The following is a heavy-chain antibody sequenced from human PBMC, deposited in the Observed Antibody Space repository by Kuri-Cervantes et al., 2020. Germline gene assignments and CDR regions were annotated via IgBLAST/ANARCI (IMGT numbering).Heavy chain of an antibody. V-gene: IGHV3-48*01. D-gene: IGHD5-18*01. CDR1: GFMLSLYD. Sequence: GGSLRLSCAPSGFMLSLYDMNWVRQAPGEGLEWVSYISSSSSTIYYADSVKGRFTISRDNAKNSLYLQMNSLRAEDTAVYYCARDWSEQLWPTFDYWGQGTLVTVSS. CDR2: ISSSSSTI. J-gene: IGHJ4*02. CDR3: ARDWSEQLWPTFDY.